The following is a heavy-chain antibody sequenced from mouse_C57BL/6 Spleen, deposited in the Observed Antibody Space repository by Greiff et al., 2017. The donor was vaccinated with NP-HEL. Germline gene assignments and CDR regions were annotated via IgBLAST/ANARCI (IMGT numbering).Heavy chain of an antibody. J-gene: IGHJ3*01. D-gene: IGHD2-3*01. V-gene: IGHV2-4*01. CDR2: IWSGGST. Sequence: QVQLQQSGPGLVQPSQCLSITCTVSGFSFTSYGVHWVRQPPGKGLEWLGVIWSGGSTDYNAAFISRLSISKDNSKSQVFFKMNSLQADDTSIYYCAKNGDGYYAFAYWGQGTLVTVSA. CDR3: AKNGDGYYAFAY. CDR1: GFSFTSYG.